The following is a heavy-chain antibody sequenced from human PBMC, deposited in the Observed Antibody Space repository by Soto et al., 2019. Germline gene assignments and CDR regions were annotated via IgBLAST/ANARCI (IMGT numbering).Heavy chain of an antibody. CDR3: ARKAGDCSGGTCYFDY. Sequence: EVQLVESGGGLVQPGGSLRLSCAASGFTFSSYWMHWVRQAPGKGLVWVSRINGDGSSTTYADSVKGRFTISRDNAKNTVYLQRNSLRAEDTAVYYCARKAGDCSGGTCYFDYWGHGTLGTVSS. V-gene: IGHV3-74*01. D-gene: IGHD2-15*01. CDR2: INGDGSST. J-gene: IGHJ4*01. CDR1: GFTFSSYW.